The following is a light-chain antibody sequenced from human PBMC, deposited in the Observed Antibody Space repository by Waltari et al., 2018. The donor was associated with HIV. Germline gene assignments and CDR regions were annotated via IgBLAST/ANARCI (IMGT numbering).Light chain of an antibody. Sequence: QMTQSPSNLSASVGDAVILTCRASQNIDNWLAWYQQRPGRAPKLLMSMTSVLESGGPSRVSRSGKGTTFTLTISSLQPDDFGTYYCQQYSTQYGCGQGTRVE. CDR2: MTS. CDR1: QNIDNW. J-gene: IGKJ2*03. V-gene: IGKV1-5*03. CDR3: QQYSTQYG.